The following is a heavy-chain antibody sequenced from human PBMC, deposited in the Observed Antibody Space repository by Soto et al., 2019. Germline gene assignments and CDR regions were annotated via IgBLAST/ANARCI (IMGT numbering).Heavy chain of an antibody. V-gene: IGHV1-18*01. Sequence: ASVKVCCKASGYTFTIYVITGVRQAPGQGLEWMGWISAYNGNTNYAQKLQGRVTMTTDTSTSTAYMELRSLRSDDTAVYSCARDGKYYYDSSGYYHYYGMDVWGQGTTVTVSS. CDR3: ARDGKYYYDSSGYYHYYGMDV. J-gene: IGHJ6*02. CDR2: ISAYNGNT. D-gene: IGHD3-22*01. CDR1: GYTFTIYV.